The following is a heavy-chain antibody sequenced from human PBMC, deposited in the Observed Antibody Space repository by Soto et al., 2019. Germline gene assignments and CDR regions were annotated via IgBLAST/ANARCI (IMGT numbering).Heavy chain of an antibody. D-gene: IGHD3-22*01. J-gene: IGHJ4*02. CDR2: IIPIFGTA. V-gene: IGHV1-69*13. CDR1: GYTFTSYG. CDR3: ASSWDYYDSSGYGY. Sequence: ASVKVSCKASGYTFTSYGISWVRQAPGQGLEWMGGIIPIFGTANYAQKFQGRVTITADESTSTAYMELSSLRSEDTAVYYCASSWDYYDSSGYGYWGQGTLVTVSS.